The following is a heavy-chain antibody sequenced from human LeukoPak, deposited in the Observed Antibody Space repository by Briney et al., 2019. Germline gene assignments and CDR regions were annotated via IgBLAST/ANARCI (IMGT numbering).Heavy chain of an antibody. Sequence: GESLRLSCAASGFTFSSYWMHWVRQAPGKGLVWVSRISSDGSSTSYADSVKGRFTISRDNAKNTLYLQMNSLRAEDTAVYYCARDSRSSEYYFDYWGQGTLVTVSS. D-gene: IGHD1-26*01. J-gene: IGHJ4*02. CDR1: GFTFSSYW. CDR3: ARDSRSSEYYFDY. CDR2: ISSDGSST. V-gene: IGHV3-74*01.